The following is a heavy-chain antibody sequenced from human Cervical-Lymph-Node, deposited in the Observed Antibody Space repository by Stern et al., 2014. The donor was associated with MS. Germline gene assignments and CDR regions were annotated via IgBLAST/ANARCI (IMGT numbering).Heavy chain of an antibody. D-gene: IGHD1-26*01. CDR1: GFTFSDYA. V-gene: IGHV3-30*04. J-gene: IGHJ3*02. CDR3: ARRGADHDAYDI. CDR2: ISYDGNYK. Sequence: QVQLVQSGGGVVQPGRSLRLSCAASGFTFSDYAFHWVRQAPGKGLEWVTIISYDGNYKYYADSVKGRFPISRDNSKNTLYLQMHSLRSDDTAVYYCARRGADHDAYDIWGQGTMVTVSS.